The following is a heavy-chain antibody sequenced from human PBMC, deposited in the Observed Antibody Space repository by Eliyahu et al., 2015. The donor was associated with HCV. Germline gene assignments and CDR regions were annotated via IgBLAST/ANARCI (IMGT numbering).Heavy chain of an antibody. J-gene: IGHJ5*02. V-gene: IGHV4-59*01. Sequence: QVQLQESGPGLVKPSETLSLTCTVXGGSIPTYXWSWIRQPPGKGLEWIGDTHYRGSTTYNPSLKSRVTISLXTSKNQFSLNLTSVTAADTAVYYCASGGGGIAVAGTGGWFDPWGQGTLVTVSS. CDR2: THYRGST. CDR3: ASGGGGIAVAGTGGWFDP. D-gene: IGHD6-19*01. CDR1: GGSIPTYX.